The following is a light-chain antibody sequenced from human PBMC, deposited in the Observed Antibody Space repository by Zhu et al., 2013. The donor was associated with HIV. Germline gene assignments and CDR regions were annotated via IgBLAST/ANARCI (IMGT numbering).Light chain of an antibody. CDR3: QQFSTLIT. CDR2: DAS. Sequence: EIVMTQSPATLHVSPGERVTLSCRVSQSVGYNLAWYQQKSGQSPRLLMYDASTRATGIPARFSGSGSGTDFTLTISSLEPEDFAIYYCQQFSTLITFGQGTRLEIK. CDR1: QSVGYN. V-gene: IGKV3-15*01. J-gene: IGKJ5*01.